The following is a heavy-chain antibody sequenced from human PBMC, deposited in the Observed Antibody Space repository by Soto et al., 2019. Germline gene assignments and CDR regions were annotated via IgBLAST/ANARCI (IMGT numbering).Heavy chain of an antibody. CDR2: IYYSGST. Sequence: SETLSLTCTVSGGSIIDSNDHWGWIRQSPGQGLEWIGYIYYSGSTYYNPPFKSRVTISVDTSKNQFSLKLSSVTAADTAVYYCARDSSGSGNYGMDVWGQGTTVTVSS. CDR1: GGSIIDSNDH. D-gene: IGHD3-10*01. V-gene: IGHV4-31*03. CDR3: ARDSSGSGNYGMDV. J-gene: IGHJ6*02.